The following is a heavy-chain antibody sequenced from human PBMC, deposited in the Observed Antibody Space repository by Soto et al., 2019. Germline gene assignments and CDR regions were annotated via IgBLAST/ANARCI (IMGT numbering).Heavy chain of an antibody. CDR1: GYSINSDYY. V-gene: IGHV4-38-2*01. CDR2: VDHSGRT. D-gene: IGHD3-10*01. J-gene: IGHJ4*02. Sequence: SETLSLTCAVSGYSINSDYYWGWIRQPPGKGLEWIGSVDHSGRTYYSPPLRGRLTIFIDTSKNQFSLRLTSVTAADTAMYFCAKKGYYPSGKINLFDSWGPGTLVTVSS. CDR3: AKKGYYPSGKINLFDS.